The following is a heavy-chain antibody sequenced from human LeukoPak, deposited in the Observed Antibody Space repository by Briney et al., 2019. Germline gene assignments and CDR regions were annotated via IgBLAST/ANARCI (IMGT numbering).Heavy chain of an antibody. J-gene: IGHJ3*02. CDR2: INPNSGGT. CDR3: ARDLGGAGLNALDI. CDR1: GYTFTGYY. D-gene: IGHD3-16*01. V-gene: IGHV1-2*02. Sequence: ASVKVSCKASGYTFTGYYMHWVRQAPGQGLEWMGWINPNSGGTNYAQKFQGRVTMTRDTSISTAYMELSRLRSDDTAVYYCARDLGGAGLNALDIWGQGTMVTVSS.